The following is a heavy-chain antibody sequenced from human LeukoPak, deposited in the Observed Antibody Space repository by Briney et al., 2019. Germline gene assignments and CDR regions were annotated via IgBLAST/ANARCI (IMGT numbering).Heavy chain of an antibody. J-gene: IGHJ4*02. V-gene: IGHV4-4*09. CDR3: ARGDDYYDSSGYDFDY. CDR1: GGSVSSHY. D-gene: IGHD3-22*01. Sequence: SETLSLTCTVSGGSVSSHYWSWIRQSPGKGLEWIGFIYHSGTTSYNPSLKSRVTISVDTSKNQFSLRLSSVTAADTAVYYCARGDDYYDSSGYDFDYWGQGILVTVSS. CDR2: IYHSGTT.